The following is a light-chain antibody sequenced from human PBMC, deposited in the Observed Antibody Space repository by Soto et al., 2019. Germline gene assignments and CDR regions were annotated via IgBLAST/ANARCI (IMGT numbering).Light chain of an antibody. J-gene: IGLJ2*01. CDR1: SSDVGSYNL. Sequence: QSALTQPASVSGSPGQSITISCTGTSSDVGSYNLVSWYQQHPGKAPKLMIYEVSKRPSGVSNRFSGSKSGNTASLTISGLQAEDGGGYDFCLYAGSMYVVFGGWTKVIVL. V-gene: IGLV2-23*02. CDR3: CLYAGSMYVV. CDR2: EVS.